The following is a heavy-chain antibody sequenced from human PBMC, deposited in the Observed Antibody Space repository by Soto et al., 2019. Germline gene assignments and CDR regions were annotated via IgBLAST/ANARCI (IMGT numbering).Heavy chain of an antibody. CDR1: GFSFGNYV. CDR2: ISDSGGSS. CDR3: TKGGDSWSGYAQH. V-gene: IGHV3-23*01. J-gene: IGHJ1*01. Sequence: GGSLRLSCAASGFSFGNYVMNWVRQAPGKGLEWVSGISDSGGSSSSADSVKGRFTASRDNSKNTLYLQMDSLTGDDTAVYYCTKGGDSWSGYAQHWGQGALVTVSS. D-gene: IGHD3-3*01.